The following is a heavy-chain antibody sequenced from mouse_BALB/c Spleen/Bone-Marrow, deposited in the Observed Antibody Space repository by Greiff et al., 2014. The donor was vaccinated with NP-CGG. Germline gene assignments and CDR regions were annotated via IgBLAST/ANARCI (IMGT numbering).Heavy chain of an antibody. CDR2: IRNKANGYTT. J-gene: IGHJ1*01. V-gene: IGHV7-3*02. D-gene: IGHD1-1*01. CDR3: ARYGSSFYRFFDV. Sequence: VQLKESGGGLVQPGGSLRLSCATSGFIFTDYYMSWVRQPPGKALEWLAFIRNKANGYTTEYSASVKGRFTISRDNYQSILYLQMNTLRAEDSATYYCARYGSSFYRFFDVWGAGTTVTVSS. CDR1: GFIFTDYY.